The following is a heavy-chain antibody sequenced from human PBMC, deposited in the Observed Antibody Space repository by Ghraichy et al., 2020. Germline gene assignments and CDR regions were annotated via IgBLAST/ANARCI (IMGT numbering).Heavy chain of an antibody. Sequence: GGSLRLSCAASGFTFSSYWMSWVRQAPGKGLEWVANIKQDGSEKYYVDSVKGRFTISRDNAKNSLYLQMNSLRAEDTAVYYCARDKPKPGMIYYYYGMDVWGQGTTVTVSS. D-gene: IGHD3-16*01. CDR2: IKQDGSEK. CDR3: ARDKPKPGMIYYYYGMDV. CDR1: GFTFSSYW. V-gene: IGHV3-7*01. J-gene: IGHJ6*02.